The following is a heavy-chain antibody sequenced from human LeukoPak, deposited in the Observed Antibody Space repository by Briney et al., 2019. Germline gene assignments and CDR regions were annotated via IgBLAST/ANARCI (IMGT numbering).Heavy chain of an antibody. CDR1: GYTFTSYG. J-gene: IGHJ6*03. Sequence: ASVKVSCKASGYTFTSYGISWVRQAPGQGLEWMGWISANNGDTNYAQKLQGRVTMTTDTSTSTAYMEVRSLRSDDPAVYYCARGTIDYYYYMDVWGNGTTVTVSS. V-gene: IGHV1-18*01. CDR3: ARGTIDYYYYMDV. D-gene: IGHD1-7*01. CDR2: ISANNGDT.